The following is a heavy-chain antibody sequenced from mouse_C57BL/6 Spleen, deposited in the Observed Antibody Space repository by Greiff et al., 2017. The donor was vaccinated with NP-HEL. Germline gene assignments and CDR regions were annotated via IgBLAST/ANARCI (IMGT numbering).Heavy chain of an antibody. CDR1: GYTFTDYN. V-gene: IGHV1-18*01. CDR3: ARRDDGYYSYYYAMDY. Sequence: VQLKQSGPELVKPGASVKIPCKASGYTFTDYNMDWVKQSHGKSLEWIGDINPNNGGTIYNQKFKGKATLTVDKSSSTAYMELRSLTSEDTAVYYCARRDDGYYSYYYAMDYWGQGTSVTVSS. CDR2: INPNNGGT. D-gene: IGHD2-3*01. J-gene: IGHJ4*01.